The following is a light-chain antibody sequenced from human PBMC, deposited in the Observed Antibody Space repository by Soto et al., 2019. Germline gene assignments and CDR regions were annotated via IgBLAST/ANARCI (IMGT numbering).Light chain of an antibody. CDR1: SSDVGGYNY. V-gene: IGLV2-14*01. CDR3: SSYTDRTTLYVL. CDR2: EVS. J-gene: IGLJ2*01. Sequence: QSALTQPASVSGSPGQSITISCTETSSDVGGYNYVSWYQQHPGKAPKLIIYEVSNRPSGVSNRFSGSKSGNTASLTISGLQAEDEADYYCSSYTDRTTLYVLFGGGTKLTVL.